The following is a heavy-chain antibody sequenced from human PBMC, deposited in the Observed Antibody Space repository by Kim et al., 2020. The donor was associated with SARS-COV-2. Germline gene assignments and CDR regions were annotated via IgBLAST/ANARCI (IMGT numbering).Heavy chain of an antibody. CDR3: ARVFLVAFDI. J-gene: IGHJ3*02. Sequence: GGSLRLSCAASGFTFSRYCMPWVRQAPGKGLEWVAGIKCDGSKKYYADSVKGRFTISRDNAKNALNLQMNSLRAEDTAVYYCARVFLVAFDIWGQGTMVT. CDR2: IKCDGSKK. D-gene: IGHD3-3*01. V-gene: IGHV3-7*01. CDR1: GFTFSRYC.